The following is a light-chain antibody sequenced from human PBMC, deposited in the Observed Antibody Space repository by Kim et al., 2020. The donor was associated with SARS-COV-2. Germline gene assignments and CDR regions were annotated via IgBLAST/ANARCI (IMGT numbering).Light chain of an antibody. CDR2: GKN. CDR3: NSRDSSGNRV. CDR1: SLRSYY. V-gene: IGLV3-19*01. J-gene: IGLJ2*01. Sequence: ELTQDPAVSVALGQTVRITCQGDSLRSYYASWYQQKPGQAPVLVIYGKNNRPSGIPDRFSGSSSGNTASLTITGAQAEDEADYYCNSRDSSGNRVFGGGTQLTVL.